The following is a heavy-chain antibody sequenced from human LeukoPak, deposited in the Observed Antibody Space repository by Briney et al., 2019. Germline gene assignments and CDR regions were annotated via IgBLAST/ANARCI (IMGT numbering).Heavy chain of an antibody. CDR1: GFTFSDFG. CDR2: ISYDGNKK. Sequence: PGTSLRLSCAASGFTFSDFGMHWVRQAPGKGLEWLALISYDGNKKYSAASVRGRFSISRDNSRNTLFLQMNSLRPEDTAIYYCLKDRLPSDRWGQGTLVPVSS. D-gene: IGHD5/OR15-5a*01. CDR3: LKDRLPSDR. J-gene: IGHJ4*02. V-gene: IGHV3-30*18.